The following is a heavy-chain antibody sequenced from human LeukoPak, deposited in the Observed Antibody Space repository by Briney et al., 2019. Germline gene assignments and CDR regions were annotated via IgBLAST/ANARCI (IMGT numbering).Heavy chain of an antibody. J-gene: IGHJ4*02. V-gene: IGHV3-11*04. Sequence: GGSLRLSCAASGFTFSDYYMSWIRQAPGKGLEWVSYISSSGSTIYYADSVKGRFTISRDNAKNSLYLQMDSLRAEDTAVYYCASRGLSYGDYAFDYWGQGTLVTVSS. CDR1: GFTFSDYY. CDR3: ASRGLSYGDYAFDY. D-gene: IGHD4-17*01. CDR2: ISSSGSTI.